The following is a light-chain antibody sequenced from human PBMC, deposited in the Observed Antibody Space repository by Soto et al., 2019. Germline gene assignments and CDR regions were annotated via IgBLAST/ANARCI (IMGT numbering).Light chain of an antibody. CDR2: KAS. CDR1: QSISSW. Sequence: DIQMTQSPSTLSASVGERVTITCRASQSISSWLAWYQQKPGKAPKLLIYKASSLESGVPSRFSGSGSGTDFTLTISSLQPEDFATYYCQQANSFPITFGQGTRLEI. V-gene: IGKV1-5*03. CDR3: QQANSFPIT. J-gene: IGKJ5*01.